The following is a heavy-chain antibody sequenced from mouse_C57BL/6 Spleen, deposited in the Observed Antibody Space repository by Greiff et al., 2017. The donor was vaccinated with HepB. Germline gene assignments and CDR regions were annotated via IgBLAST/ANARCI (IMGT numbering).Heavy chain of an antibody. D-gene: IGHD2-3*01. J-gene: IGHJ4*01. CDR1: GFTFSDYY. V-gene: IGHV5-12*01. CDR2: ISNGGGST. Sequence: EVKLMESGGGLVQPGGSLKLSCAASGFTFSDYYMYWVRQTPEKRLEWVAYISNGGGSTYYPDTVKGRFTISRDNAKNTLYLQMSRLKSEDTAMYYCARHEDGYYVMDYWGQGTSVTVSS. CDR3: ARHEDGYYVMDY.